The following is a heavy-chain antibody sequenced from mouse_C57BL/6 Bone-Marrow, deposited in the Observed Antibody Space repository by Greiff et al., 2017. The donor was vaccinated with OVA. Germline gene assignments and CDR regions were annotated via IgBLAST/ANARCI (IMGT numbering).Heavy chain of an antibody. CDR2: IYPGSGST. V-gene: IGHV1-55*01. CDR1: GYTFTSYW. D-gene: IGHD2-12*01. Sequence: QVQLQQPGAELVKPGASVKMSCKASGYTFTSYWITWVKQRPGQGLEWIGDIYPGSGSTNYNEKFKSKATLTVDTSSSTAYMQLSSLTSEDSAVDYCARSGYYSHYFDYWGQGTTLTVSS. CDR3: ARSGYYSHYFDY. J-gene: IGHJ2*01.